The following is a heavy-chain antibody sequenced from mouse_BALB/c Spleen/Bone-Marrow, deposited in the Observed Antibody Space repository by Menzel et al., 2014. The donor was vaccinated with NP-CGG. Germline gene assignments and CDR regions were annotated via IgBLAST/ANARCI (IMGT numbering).Heavy chain of an antibody. D-gene: IGHD2-4*01. CDR2: ISHFAYSI. J-gene: IGHJ3*01. V-gene: IGHV5-15*02. Sequence: EVMLVESGGGLVQPGGSRKLSCAASGFTFSDYGMAWVRQAPGKGPEWVAFISHFAYSIYYADTLTGRFTISRENAKNTLYLEMSSMRSEDTAMYYCARHHDYEGFAYWGQGTLVTVSA. CDR1: GFTFSDYG. CDR3: ARHHDYEGFAY.